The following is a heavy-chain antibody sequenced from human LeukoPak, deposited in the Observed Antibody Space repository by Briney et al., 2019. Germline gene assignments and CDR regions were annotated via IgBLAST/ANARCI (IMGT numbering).Heavy chain of an antibody. CDR1: GYTLTELS. CDR3: ATDLYSSGWYYFDY. V-gene: IGHV1-24*01. Sequence: ASVKVSCKVSGYTLTELSMHWVRQAPGKGLEWMGGFDPEDGETIYAQKFQGRVTMTEDTSTDTAYMELSSLRSEDTAVYYCATDLYSSGWYYFDYWGQGTLVTVSP. CDR2: FDPEDGET. D-gene: IGHD6-19*01. J-gene: IGHJ4*02.